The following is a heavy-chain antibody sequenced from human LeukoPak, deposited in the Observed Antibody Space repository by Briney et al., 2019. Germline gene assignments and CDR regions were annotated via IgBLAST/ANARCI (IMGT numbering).Heavy chain of an antibody. D-gene: IGHD1-1*01. Sequence: ASVKVSCKASGYTFTSYGISWVRQAPGQGLEWMGWTSAHNGDTNYAETLQGRLTMTTDISTSTAYMELTSLRSDDTAVYYCARDWDSRNDYFDPWGQGTLVIVSS. CDR1: GYTFTSYG. V-gene: IGHV1-18*01. CDR2: TSAHNGDT. J-gene: IGHJ5*02. CDR3: ARDWDSRNDYFDP.